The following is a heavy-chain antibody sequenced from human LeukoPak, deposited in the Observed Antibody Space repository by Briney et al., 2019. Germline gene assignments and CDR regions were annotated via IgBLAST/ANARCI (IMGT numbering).Heavy chain of an antibody. CDR3: ARYPMTYCSSSSCTDY. V-gene: IGHV4-59*08. J-gene: IGHJ4*02. Sequence: SESLSLTCTVSGGSISGDYWSWIRQSLQGLEWIGSIYYSGSTNYNPSLKSRVTISVDTSKNQFSLKLSSVTAADTAVYYCARYPMTYCSSSSCTDYWGQGTLVTVSS. CDR1: GGSISGDY. CDR2: IYYSGST. D-gene: IGHD2-2*01.